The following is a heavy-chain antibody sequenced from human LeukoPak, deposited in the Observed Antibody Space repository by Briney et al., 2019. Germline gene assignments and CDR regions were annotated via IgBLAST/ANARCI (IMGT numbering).Heavy chain of an antibody. CDR1: GYTLTELS. J-gene: IGHJ4*02. V-gene: IGHV1-24*01. Sequence: GASVKVSCKVSGYTLTELSMHWVRQAPGKGLEWMGGFDPEDGETIYAQKFQGRVTMTEDTSTDTAYMELSSLRSEDTAVYYCATWHCSSTSCYRLGVDYWGQGTLVTVSS. CDR3: ATWHCSSTSCYRLGVDY. CDR2: FDPEDGET. D-gene: IGHD2-2*01.